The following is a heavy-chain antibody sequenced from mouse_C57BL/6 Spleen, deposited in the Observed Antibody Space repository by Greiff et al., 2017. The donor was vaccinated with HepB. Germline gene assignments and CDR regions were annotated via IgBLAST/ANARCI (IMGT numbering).Heavy chain of an antibody. CDR1: GFSFNTYA. CDR2: IRSKSNNYAT. Sequence: EVKLVESGGGLVQPKGSLKLSCAASGFSFNTYAMNWVRQAPGKGLEWVARIRSKSNNYATYYADSVKDRFTISRDDSESMLYLQMNNLKTEDTAMYYCVRLTGPRAMDYWGQGTSVTVSS. J-gene: IGHJ4*01. V-gene: IGHV10-1*01. D-gene: IGHD3-3*01. CDR3: VRLTGPRAMDY.